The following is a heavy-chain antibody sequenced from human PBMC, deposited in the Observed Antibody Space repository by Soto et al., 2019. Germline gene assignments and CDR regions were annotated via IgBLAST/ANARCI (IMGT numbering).Heavy chain of an antibody. Sequence: GGSLRLSCAASGFTFSSYGMHWVRQAPGKGLEWVAVIWYDGSNKYYADSVKGRFTISRDNSKNTLYLQMNSLRAEDTAVYYCARESTVVTGFDYWGQGTLVTVSS. D-gene: IGHD2-15*01. CDR2: IWYDGSNK. J-gene: IGHJ4*02. CDR3: ARESTVVTGFDY. V-gene: IGHV3-33*01. CDR1: GFTFSSYG.